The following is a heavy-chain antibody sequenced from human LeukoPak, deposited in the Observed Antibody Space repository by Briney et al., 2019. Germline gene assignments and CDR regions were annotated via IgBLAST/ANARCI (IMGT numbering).Heavy chain of an antibody. D-gene: IGHD3-22*01. J-gene: IGHJ5*02. CDR2: IYTSGST. Sequence: SETLSLTCTVSGGSISSYYWSWIRQPAGKGLEWIGRIYTSGSTNYNPSLKSRVTMSVDTSKNQFPLKLSSVTAAGTAVYYCSSGYYDSNGYPNWFDPWGQGTLVTVSS. CDR1: GGSISSYY. V-gene: IGHV4-4*07. CDR3: SSGYYDSNGYPNWFDP.